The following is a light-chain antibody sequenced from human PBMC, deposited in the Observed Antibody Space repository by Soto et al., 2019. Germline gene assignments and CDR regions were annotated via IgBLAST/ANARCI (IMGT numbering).Light chain of an antibody. Sequence: EIVLTQSPGTLSLSPGERATLSCRASQSISSSYLAWYQQKPGQAPRLLIYGASKKATGIPDRVSGSGSGTDFTLTISRLESEDLAVYYCQQYGSAPAWTFGQGTKVEIK. V-gene: IGKV3-20*01. J-gene: IGKJ1*01. CDR3: QQYGSAPAWT. CDR1: QSISSSY. CDR2: GAS.